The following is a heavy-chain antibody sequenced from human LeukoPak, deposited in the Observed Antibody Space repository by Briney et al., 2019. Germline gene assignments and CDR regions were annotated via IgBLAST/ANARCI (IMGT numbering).Heavy chain of an antibody. CDR3: ARTGYYDILTGYLRLRPFDY. CDR2: ISAYNGNT. J-gene: IGHJ4*02. D-gene: IGHD3-9*01. V-gene: IGHV1-18*01. CDR1: GYTFTSYG. Sequence: ASVKVSCKASGYTFTSYGISWVRQAPGQGLEWMGWISAYNGNTNYAQKLQGRVTMTTDTSTSTAYMELRSLRSDDTAVYYCARTGYYDILTGYLRLRPFDYWGQGTLVTVSS.